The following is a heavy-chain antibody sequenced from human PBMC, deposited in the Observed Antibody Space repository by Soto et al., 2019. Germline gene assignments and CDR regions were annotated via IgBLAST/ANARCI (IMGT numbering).Heavy chain of an antibody. CDR2: IIPIFGTA. J-gene: IGHJ6*02. CDR3: ARDPMTTVTYYYYGMDV. CDR1: GGTFSSYA. Sequence: QVQLVQSGAEVKKPGSSVKVSCKASGGTFSSYAISWVRQAPGQGLEWMGGIIPIFGTANYAQKFQGRVTITADKSTSTAYMELSSLRSEDTAVYYCARDPMTTVTYYYYGMDVWGQGTTVTVSS. D-gene: IGHD4-4*01. V-gene: IGHV1-69*06.